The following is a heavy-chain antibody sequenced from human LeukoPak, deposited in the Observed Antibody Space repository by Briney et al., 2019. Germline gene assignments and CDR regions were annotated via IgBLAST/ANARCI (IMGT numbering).Heavy chain of an antibody. CDR3: ARDGHDYGDRYFDY. CDR1: GYTFTTYY. D-gene: IGHD4-17*01. Sequence: ASVKVSCKASGYTFTTYYMHWVRQAPGQGLDWMGIIDPSGGSTSYAQKFQGRVTMTRDTSTSTVYMELSSLRSEDTAMYYCARDGHDYGDRYFDYWGQGTLVTVSS. J-gene: IGHJ4*02. V-gene: IGHV1-46*01. CDR2: IDPSGGST.